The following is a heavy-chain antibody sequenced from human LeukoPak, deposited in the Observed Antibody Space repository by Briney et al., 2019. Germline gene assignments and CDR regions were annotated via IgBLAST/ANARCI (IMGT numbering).Heavy chain of an antibody. D-gene: IGHD5-18*01. J-gene: IGHJ4*02. CDR1: GFTVSSSY. CDR2: ICSGGST. V-gene: IGHV3-53*01. Sequence: SGGSLRLSCAASGFTVSSSYMSWVRQAPGKGLEWVSLICSGGSTYYAASVKGRFTISRDNSKNTLYLQMNSLRPEDTAVYYCAKGYSYAYEYWGQGTLVTVSS. CDR3: AKGYSYAYEY.